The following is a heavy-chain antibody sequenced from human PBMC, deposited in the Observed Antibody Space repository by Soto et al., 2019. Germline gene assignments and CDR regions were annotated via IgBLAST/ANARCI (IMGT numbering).Heavy chain of an antibody. CDR2: ISSNGGST. J-gene: IGHJ4*02. Sequence: EVQLVESGGGLVQPGGSLRLSCAASGFTFSSYAMHWVRQAPGKGLEYVSAISSNGGSTYYANSVKGRFTISRDNSKNTLYLQMGSLRAEDMAVSYCARATGTMVRGAPFDYWGQGTLVTVSS. D-gene: IGHD3-10*01. V-gene: IGHV3-64*01. CDR3: ARATGTMVRGAPFDY. CDR1: GFTFSSYA.